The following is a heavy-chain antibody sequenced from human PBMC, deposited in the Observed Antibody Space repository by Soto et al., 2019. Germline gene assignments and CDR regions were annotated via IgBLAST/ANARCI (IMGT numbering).Heavy chain of an antibody. Sequence: PSETLSLTCAVYGGSFSGYYWSWIRQPPGKGLEWIGEINHSGSTNYNPSLKSRVTISVDTSKNQFSLKLSSVTAADTAVYYCARERRREYYFDYWGQGTLVTVSS. CDR3: ARERRREYYFDY. CDR1: GGSFSGYY. CDR2: INHSGST. J-gene: IGHJ4*02. D-gene: IGHD6-25*01. V-gene: IGHV4-34*01.